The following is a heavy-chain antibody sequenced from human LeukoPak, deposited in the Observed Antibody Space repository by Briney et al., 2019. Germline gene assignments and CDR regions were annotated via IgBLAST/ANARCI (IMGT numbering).Heavy chain of an antibody. CDR2: IIPILGIA. Sequence: SVKVSCKASGGTFSSYAISWVRQAPGQGLEWMGRIIPILGIANYAQKFQGRVTITADKSTSTAYMELSSLRSEDTAVYYCARTQTYYYDSSGYSHAFDIWGQGTMVTVSS. CDR3: ARTQTYYYDSSGYSHAFDI. J-gene: IGHJ3*02. CDR1: GGTFSSYA. V-gene: IGHV1-69*04. D-gene: IGHD3-22*01.